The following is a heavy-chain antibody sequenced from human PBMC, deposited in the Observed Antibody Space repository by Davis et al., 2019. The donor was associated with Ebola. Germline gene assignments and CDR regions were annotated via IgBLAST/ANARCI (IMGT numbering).Heavy chain of an antibody. J-gene: IGHJ3*02. V-gene: IGHV4-30-2*01. CDR3: ARASDAFDI. CDR1: GGSISSSSYS. CDR2: IYHSGST. Sequence: PSETLSLTCTVPGGSISSSSYSWSWIRQPPGKGLEWIGYIYHSGSTYYNPSLKSRVTISVDRSKNQFSLKLSSVTAADTAVYYCARASDAFDIWGQGTMVTVSS.